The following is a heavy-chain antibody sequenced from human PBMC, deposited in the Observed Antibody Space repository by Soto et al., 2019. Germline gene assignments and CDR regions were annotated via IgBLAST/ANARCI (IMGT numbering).Heavy chain of an antibody. CDR3: ARHLLLWDHFDY. CDR2: ISGYNGNT. CDR1: GYTFTSYG. D-gene: IGHD3-10*01. Sequence: GASVKVSCKASGYTFTSYGISWVRQAPGQGLEWMGWISGYNGNTNYAQKFQGRVTMTRDTSTNTASMELRSLTSDDTAVYYCARHLLLWDHFDYWGQGTLVTVS. V-gene: IGHV1-18*01. J-gene: IGHJ4*02.